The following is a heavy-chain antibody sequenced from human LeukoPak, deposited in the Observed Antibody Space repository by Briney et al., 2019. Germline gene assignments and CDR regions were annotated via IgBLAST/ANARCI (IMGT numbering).Heavy chain of an antibody. CDR2: MNPNSGNT. V-gene: IGHV1-8*01. CDR3: AGGYGYSSSWYYPN. J-gene: IGHJ4*02. CDR1: GYTFTSYD. Sequence: ASVKVSCKASGYTFTSYDINWVRQATGQGLEWMGWMNPNSGNTGYAQKFQGRVTMTRNTSISTAYMELSSLRSEDTAVYYCAGGYGYSSSWYYPNWGQGTLVTVSS. D-gene: IGHD6-13*01.